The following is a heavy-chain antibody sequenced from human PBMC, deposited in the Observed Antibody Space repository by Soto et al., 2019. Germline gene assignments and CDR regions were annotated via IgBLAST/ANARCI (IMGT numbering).Heavy chain of an antibody. CDR2: IYHSGST. CDR3: ARLQYNFDY. Sequence: PSETLSLTCAVSGDSISSNNWWSWVRQPPGKGLEWIGYIYHSGSTYYNPSLKSRVTISVDRSKNQFSLKLSSVTAADTAVYYCARLQYNFDYWGQGTLVTVSS. J-gene: IGHJ4*02. CDR1: GDSISSNNW. D-gene: IGHD1-1*01. V-gene: IGHV4-4*02.